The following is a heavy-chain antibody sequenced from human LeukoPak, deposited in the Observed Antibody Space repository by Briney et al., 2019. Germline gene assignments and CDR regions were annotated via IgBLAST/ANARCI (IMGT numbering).Heavy chain of an antibody. CDR2: ITGSGGST. Sequence: GGSLRLSCAASGFTFSSNVMSWVRQAPGKGLEWVSGITGSGGSTYYADSVKGRFTISRDNSKNTLCMLVNNLRAEDTAVYYCARSPNPHCSTDCYGDYWGQGTLVTVSS. CDR1: GFTFSSNV. V-gene: IGHV3-23*01. D-gene: IGHD2-2*01. J-gene: IGHJ4*02. CDR3: ARSPNPHCSTDCYGDY.